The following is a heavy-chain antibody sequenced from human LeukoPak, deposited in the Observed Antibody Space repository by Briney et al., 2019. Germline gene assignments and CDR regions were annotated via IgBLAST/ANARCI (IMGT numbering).Heavy chain of an antibody. V-gene: IGHV1-69*13. J-gene: IGHJ3*02. CDR2: IIPIFGTA. Sequence: GASVKVSCKASGGTFSSYAISWVRQAPGQGLEWMGGIIPIFGTANYAQKFQGRVTITPDESTSTAYMELSSLRSEDTAVYYCARTYCSSTSCQPAYAFDIWGQGTMVTVSS. CDR1: GGTFSSYA. D-gene: IGHD2-2*01. CDR3: ARTYCSSTSCQPAYAFDI.